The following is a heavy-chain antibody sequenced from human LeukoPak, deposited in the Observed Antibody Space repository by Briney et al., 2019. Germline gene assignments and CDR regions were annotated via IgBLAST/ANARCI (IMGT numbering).Heavy chain of an antibody. D-gene: IGHD2-2*01. CDR1: GYTFTGYY. V-gene: IGHV1-2*02. J-gene: IGHJ4*02. CDR3: ASREGIYGCSSTSCYGLADY. Sequence: ASVKVSCKASGYTFTGYYMHWVRQAPGQGLEWMGWINPNSGGTNYAQKFQGRVTMTRDTSISTAYMELSRLRSDDTAVYYCASREGIYGCSSTSCYGLADYWGQGTLVTVSS. CDR2: INPNSGGT.